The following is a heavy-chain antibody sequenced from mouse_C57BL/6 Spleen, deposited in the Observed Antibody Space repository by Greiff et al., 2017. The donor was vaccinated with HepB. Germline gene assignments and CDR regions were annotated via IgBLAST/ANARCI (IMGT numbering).Heavy chain of an antibody. CDR1: GYTFTSYW. V-gene: IGHV1-5*01. J-gene: IGHJ3*01. CDR2: IYPGNSDT. CDR3: TGTNYYGSSYFAY. D-gene: IGHD1-1*01. Sequence: VQLQQSGTVLARPGASVKMSCKTSGYTFTSYWMHWVKQRPGQGLEWIGAIYPGNSDTSYNQKFKGKAKLTAVTSASTAYMELSRLTNEDSAVYYCTGTNYYGSSYFAYWGQGTLVTVSA.